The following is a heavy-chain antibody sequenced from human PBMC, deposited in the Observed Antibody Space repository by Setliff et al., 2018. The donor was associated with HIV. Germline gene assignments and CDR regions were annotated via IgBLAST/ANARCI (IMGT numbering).Heavy chain of an antibody. Sequence: ASVKVSCKTSGYTFTASYLHWVRQAPGQGLQWMGWMHPNSGATKYAQKFRDRVTLTGDTSISTASMELISLKSDDTAMYYCARNTPGIVPRRVGFDPWGQGTLVTVSS. J-gene: IGHJ5*02. D-gene: IGHD1-26*01. CDR1: GYTFTASY. CDR2: MHPNSGAT. CDR3: ARNTPGIVPRRVGFDP. V-gene: IGHV1-2*02.